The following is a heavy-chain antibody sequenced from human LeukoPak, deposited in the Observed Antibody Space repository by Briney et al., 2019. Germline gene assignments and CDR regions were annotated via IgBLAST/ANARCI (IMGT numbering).Heavy chain of an antibody. CDR1: GFTFSSYA. CDR2: ISGGGGST. J-gene: IGHJ4*02. CDR3: AKLAERSSGVY. Sequence: GGSLRLSCAASGFTFSSYAMSWVRQAPGEGLEWVSAISGGGGSTYYADSMEGRFTISRDNSKNTLYLQMNSLRAEDTAVYYCAKLAERSSGVYWGQGTLVTVSS. V-gene: IGHV3-23*01. D-gene: IGHD6-19*01.